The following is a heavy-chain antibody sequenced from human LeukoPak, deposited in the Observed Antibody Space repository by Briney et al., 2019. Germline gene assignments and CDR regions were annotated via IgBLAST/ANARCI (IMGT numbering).Heavy chain of an antibody. CDR2: ISGSGGST. J-gene: IGHJ4*02. V-gene: IGHV3-23*01. CDR3: AKDVLEWLFGY. CDR1: GLTFSSYA. Sequence: GGSLRLSCAASGLTFSSYAMSWVRQAPGKGLEWVSAISGSGGSTYYADSVKGRFTISRDNSKNTLYLQMNSLRAEDTAVYYCAKDVLEWLFGYWGQGTLVTVSS. D-gene: IGHD3-3*01.